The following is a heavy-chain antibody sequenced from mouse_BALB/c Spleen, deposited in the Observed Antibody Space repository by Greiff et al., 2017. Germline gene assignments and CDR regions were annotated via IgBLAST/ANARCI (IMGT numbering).Heavy chain of an antibody. D-gene: IGHD2-14*01. CDR3: AYRYFDY. CDR1: GFTFSSFG. J-gene: IGHJ2*01. CDR2: ISSGSSTI. V-gene: IGHV5-17*02. Sequence: EVKVEESGGGLVQPGGSRKLSCAASGFTFSSFGMHWVRQAPEKGLEWVAYISSGSSTIYYADTVKGRFTISRDNPKNTLFLQMTSLRSEDTAMYYCAYRYFDYWGQGTTLTVSS.